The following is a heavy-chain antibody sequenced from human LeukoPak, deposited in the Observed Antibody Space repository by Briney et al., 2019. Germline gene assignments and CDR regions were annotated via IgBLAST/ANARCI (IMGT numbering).Heavy chain of an antibody. CDR3: ARDRAFLVGATTEGPFDY. CDR1: GFTFSSYS. V-gene: IGHV3-21*01. Sequence: PGGSLRLSCAASGFTFSSYSMNWVRQAPGKGLEWVSSISSSSSYIYYADSVKGRFTISRDNAKNSLYLQMNSLRAEDTAVYYCARDRAFLVGATTEGPFDYWGQGTLVTVSS. D-gene: IGHD1-26*01. CDR2: ISSSSSYI. J-gene: IGHJ4*02.